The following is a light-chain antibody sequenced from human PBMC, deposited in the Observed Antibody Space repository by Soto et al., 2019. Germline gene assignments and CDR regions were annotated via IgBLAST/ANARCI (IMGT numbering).Light chain of an antibody. Sequence: DIQMTQSPSSLCASVGDRVIITCRASQSISSYLNWYQQKPGKAPKLLIYAASSLQSGVPSRFSGRGSGTDFTLTISILQPEDFATYYCQQSYSTPTWTFGQGTKVDIK. CDR2: AAS. CDR1: QSISSY. J-gene: IGKJ1*01. CDR3: QQSYSTPTWT. V-gene: IGKV1-39*01.